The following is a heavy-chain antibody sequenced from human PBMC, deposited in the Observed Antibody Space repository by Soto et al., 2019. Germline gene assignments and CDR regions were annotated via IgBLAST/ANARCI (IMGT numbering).Heavy chain of an antibody. J-gene: IGHJ4*02. CDR3: ARYRREAVAGYTLDN. Sequence: SETLSLTCTVSGGSISSNYWTCIRQPPGKGLEWIVNVYNSGSTNYNPSLKSRVTISEDTSKSQFSLKVNSMTEADTAVYYCARYRREAVAGYTLDNWGQGILVTVSS. CDR2: VYNSGST. D-gene: IGHD6-13*01. V-gene: IGHV4-59*01. CDR1: GGSISSNY.